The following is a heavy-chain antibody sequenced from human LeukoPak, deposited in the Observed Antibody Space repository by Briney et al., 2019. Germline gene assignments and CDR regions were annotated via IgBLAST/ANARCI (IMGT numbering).Heavy chain of an antibody. D-gene: IGHD3-3*01. J-gene: IGHJ5*02. CDR1: GGSISSGGYS. V-gene: IGHV4-30-2*01. Sequence: PSETLSLTCAVSGGSISSGGYSWSWIRQPPGKGLEWLGYIYHSGSTYYNPSLKSRVTISVDRSKNQFSLKLSSVTAPDTAVYYCARDRGRTRGFGVVAWFDPWGQGTLVTVSS. CDR3: ARDRGRTRGFGVVAWFDP. CDR2: IYHSGST.